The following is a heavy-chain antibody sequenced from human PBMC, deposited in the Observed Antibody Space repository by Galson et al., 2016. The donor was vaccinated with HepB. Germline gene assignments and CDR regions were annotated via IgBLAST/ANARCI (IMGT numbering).Heavy chain of an antibody. CDR3: ARHGHIGSEIYPGSMDV. J-gene: IGHJ6*02. D-gene: IGHD1-14*01. Sequence: QSGAEVKKPGESLRISCKASGYNFVNYYITWVRQMPGKGLEWMGRIDPSDSYTNYSPSFQGHVIISVDKSISTAYLQWSSLKTSDTAIYYCARHGHIGSEIYPGSMDVWGQGTTVTVSS. V-gene: IGHV5-10-1*01. CDR1: GYNFVNYY. CDR2: IDPSDSYT.